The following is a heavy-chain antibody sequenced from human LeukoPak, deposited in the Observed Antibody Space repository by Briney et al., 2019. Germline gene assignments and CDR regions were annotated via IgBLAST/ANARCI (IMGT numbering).Heavy chain of an antibody. CDR3: ARGTMFPYYFDY. CDR2: IRYDGSNK. V-gene: IGHV3-30*02. D-gene: IGHD3-10*02. Sequence: GGSLRLSCAASGFTFSSYGMHWVRQAPGKGLEWVAFIRYDGSNKYFADSVRGRFTISRDNAKNSLYLQMNSLRAEDTAVYYCARGTMFPYYFDYWGQGTLVTVSS. J-gene: IGHJ4*02. CDR1: GFTFSSYG.